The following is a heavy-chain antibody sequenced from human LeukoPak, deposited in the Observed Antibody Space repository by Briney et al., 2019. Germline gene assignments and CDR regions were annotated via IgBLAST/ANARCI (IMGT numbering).Heavy chain of an antibody. V-gene: IGHV3-23*01. Sequence: RPGGSLRLSCAASGFTFSSYAMSWARHAPGKGLEWDSAISGSGGSTYYADSVKGRFTISRDNSENTLYLQMNSLRAEDTAVYYCAKERTDNYFDYWGQGTLVTVSS. CDR2: ISGSGGST. J-gene: IGHJ4*02. CDR1: GFTFSSYA. D-gene: IGHD1-1*01. CDR3: AKERTDNYFDY.